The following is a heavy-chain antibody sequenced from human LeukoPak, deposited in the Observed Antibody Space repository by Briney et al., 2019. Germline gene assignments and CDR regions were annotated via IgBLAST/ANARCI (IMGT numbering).Heavy chain of an antibody. CDR2: IYYSGMT. CDR1: GDSISDYY. D-gene: IGHD4-17*01. J-gene: IGHJ4*02. CDR3: ARHNYGDYFPALSLDY. Sequence: SETLSLTCTVSGDSISDYYWSWIRQPPGKGLEWIAYIYYSGMTNYHPSLKSRVTISVDTSKNQFSLKLRSVTAADTAVYYCARHNYGDYFPALSLDYWGQGTLVTVS. V-gene: IGHV4-59*08.